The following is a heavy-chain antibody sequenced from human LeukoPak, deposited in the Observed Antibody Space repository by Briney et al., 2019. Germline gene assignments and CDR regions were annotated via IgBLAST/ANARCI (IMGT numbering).Heavy chain of an antibody. D-gene: IGHD3-22*01. CDR1: GYSISSGYY. J-gene: IGHJ4*02. V-gene: IGHV4-38-2*02. CDR3: ARCALQYYYDSSGYNFDY. Sequence: SETLSLTCTVSGYSISSGYYWGWIRQPPGKGLEWIGTIYHSGSTSYNPSLKSRVTISVDTSKNQFSLKLSSVTAADTAVYYCARCALQYYYDSSGYNFDYWGQGTLVTVSS. CDR2: IYHSGST.